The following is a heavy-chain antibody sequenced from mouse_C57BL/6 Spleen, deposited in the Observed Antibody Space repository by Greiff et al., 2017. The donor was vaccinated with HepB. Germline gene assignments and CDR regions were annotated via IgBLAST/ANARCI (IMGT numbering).Heavy chain of an antibody. Sequence: EVQLQESGPGMVKPSQSLSLTCTVTGYSITSGYDWHWIRHFPGNNLEWMGYISYSGSTNYNPSLKSRISITHDTSKNHFFLKLNSVTTEDTATYYCARGGGYENAMDYWGQGTSVTVSS. D-gene: IGHD2-2*01. CDR3: ARGGGYENAMDY. CDR2: ISYSGST. J-gene: IGHJ4*01. CDR1: GYSITSGYD. V-gene: IGHV3-1*01.